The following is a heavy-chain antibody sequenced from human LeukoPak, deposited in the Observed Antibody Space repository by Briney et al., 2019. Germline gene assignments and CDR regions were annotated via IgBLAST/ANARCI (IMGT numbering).Heavy chain of an antibody. J-gene: IGHJ2*01. CDR3: ANRETGTKWYFAL. V-gene: IGHV3-30*02. CDR2: IRYDGSNK. Sequence: GGSLRLSCAASGSTFSSYGMHWVRQAPGKGLEWVAFIRYDGSNKYYADSVKGRLTISRDNSKNTLYLQMNSLRAEDTAVYYCANRETGTKWYFALWGRGTLVTVSS. CDR1: GSTFSSYG. D-gene: IGHD1-7*01.